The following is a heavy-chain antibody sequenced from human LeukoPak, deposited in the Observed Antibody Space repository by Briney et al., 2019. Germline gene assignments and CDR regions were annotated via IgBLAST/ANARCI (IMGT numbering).Heavy chain of an antibody. CDR1: GYSFTNYG. CDR3: ARVSGSGSGYNKDGFDY. V-gene: IGHV1-18*01. J-gene: IGHJ4*02. D-gene: IGHD3-3*01. CDR2: ISGYNSKP. Sequence: ASVKVSCKTSGYSFTNYGITWVRQAPGQGFEWMGWISGYNSKPFYAQNFQGRVTMTTDTSTSTVYMEVRSLRSDDTAVYYCARVSGSGSGYNKDGFDYWGQGTLVTVSS.